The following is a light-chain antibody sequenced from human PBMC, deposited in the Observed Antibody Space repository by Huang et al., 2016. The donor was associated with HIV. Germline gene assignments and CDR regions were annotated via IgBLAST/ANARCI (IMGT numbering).Light chain of an antibody. CDR3: QQLRSYPLT. CDR1: QAIGHS. V-gene: IGKV1-13*02. Sequence: AMQLTQSPSSVSASVGDRVTVTCRASQAIGHSLAWYQHKPGKAPKLLIYGGSILQSGVSPRFSGNGSGTDFSLTISSLRSEDFATYFCQQLRSYPLTFGGGTDV. J-gene: IGKJ4*01. CDR2: GGS.